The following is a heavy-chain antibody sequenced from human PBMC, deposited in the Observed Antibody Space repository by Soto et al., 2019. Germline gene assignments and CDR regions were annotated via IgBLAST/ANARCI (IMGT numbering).Heavy chain of an antibody. Sequence: SETLSLTCAVSGYSISSGYYWGWLRQPPGRGLEWIGGIYHGGSTYYNPSLNSRVTLSIDMTNNHVSLILNSVTAADTAVYYCARVGPWVPYYYDSSPYTFENWFDPWGQGTLVTVSS. CDR2: IYHGGST. J-gene: IGHJ5*02. D-gene: IGHD3-22*01. CDR1: GYSISSGYY. CDR3: ARVGPWVPYYYDSSPYTFENWFDP. V-gene: IGHV4-38-2*01.